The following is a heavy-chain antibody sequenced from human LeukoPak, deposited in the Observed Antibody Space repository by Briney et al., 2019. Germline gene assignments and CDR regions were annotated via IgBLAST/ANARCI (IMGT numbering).Heavy chain of an antibody. V-gene: IGHV3-23*01. CDR2: ISGSGGST. D-gene: IGHD3-22*01. J-gene: IGHJ5*02. CDR1: GFTFSSYA. Sequence: GGSLRLSCAASGFTFSSYAMSWVRQAPGKGLEWVSAISGSGGSTYYADPVKGRFTISRDNSKNTLYLQMNSLRAEDTAVYYCAKDPRITMIVVVILGWFDPWGQGTLVTVSS. CDR3: AKDPRITMIVVVILGWFDP.